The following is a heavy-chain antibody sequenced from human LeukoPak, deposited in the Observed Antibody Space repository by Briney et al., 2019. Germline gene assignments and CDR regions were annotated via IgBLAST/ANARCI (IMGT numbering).Heavy chain of an antibody. J-gene: IGHJ4*02. CDR1: GFTVSSNY. D-gene: IGHD1-26*01. V-gene: IGHV3-66*04. CDR3: ARRSGSYYGFDY. Sequence: GGSLRLSCAASGFTVSSNYMSWVRQAPGKGLEWVSVIYSGGSTYYADSVKGRFTISRDNSKNTLYLQMNSLRAEDTAVYYCARRSGSYYGFDYWGQGTLVTVSS. CDR2: IYSGGST.